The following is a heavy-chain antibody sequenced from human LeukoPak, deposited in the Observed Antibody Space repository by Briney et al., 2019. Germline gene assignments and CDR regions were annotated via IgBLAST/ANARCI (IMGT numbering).Heavy chain of an antibody. CDR2: ISGSGGSA. D-gene: IGHD3-22*01. CDR3: AKVGDSSGYYFDY. Sequence: PGGSLRLSCAASGFTFSSYAMSWVRQAPGKGLEWVSAISGSGGSAYYADSVKGRFTISRDNSKNTLYLQMNSLRAEDTAVYYCAKVGDSSGYYFDYWGQGTLVTVSS. CDR1: GFTFSSYA. J-gene: IGHJ4*02. V-gene: IGHV3-23*01.